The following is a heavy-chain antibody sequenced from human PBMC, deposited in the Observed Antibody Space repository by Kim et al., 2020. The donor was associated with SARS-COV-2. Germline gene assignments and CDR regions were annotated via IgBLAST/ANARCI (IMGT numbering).Heavy chain of an antibody. Sequence: QTYAPDFTGRFVFSLDTSGTTAYLQISTLQSEDTAVYYCARSDSSNWFYDYWGQGTLVTVSS. V-gene: IGHV7-4-1*02. D-gene: IGHD3-10*01. J-gene: IGHJ4*02. CDR2: Q. CDR3: ARSDSSNWFYDY.